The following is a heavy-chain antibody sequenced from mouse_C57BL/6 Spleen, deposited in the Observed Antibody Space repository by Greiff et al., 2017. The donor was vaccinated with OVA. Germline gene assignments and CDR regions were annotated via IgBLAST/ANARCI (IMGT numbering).Heavy chain of an antibody. Sequence: QVQLQQPGAELVMPGASVKLSCKASGYTFTSYWMHWVKQRPGRGLEWIGEIDPSDSYTNYNQKFKGKSTLTVDKSSSTAYMQLSSLTSEDSAVYYCARRGFEAMDYWGQGTSVTVSS. V-gene: IGHV1-69*01. CDR3: ARRGFEAMDY. J-gene: IGHJ4*01. CDR2: IDPSDSYT. CDR1: GYTFTSYW.